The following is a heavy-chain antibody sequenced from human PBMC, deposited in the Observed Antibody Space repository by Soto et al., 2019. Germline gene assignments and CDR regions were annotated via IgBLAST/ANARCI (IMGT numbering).Heavy chain of an antibody. J-gene: IGHJ6*02. D-gene: IGHD3-16*01. CDR3: ARVPTNVLSPYYYYGMDV. V-gene: IGHV5-51*01. CDR2: IYPGDSDT. Sequence: GESLKISRKGSGYSFSNYWIGWVRQMPGKGLEWMEIIYPGDSDTRYSPSVQGRVTISADKSISTAYLQWSSLKASDSALYYCARVPTNVLSPYYYYGMDVWGQGTTVTVSS. CDR1: GYSFSNYW.